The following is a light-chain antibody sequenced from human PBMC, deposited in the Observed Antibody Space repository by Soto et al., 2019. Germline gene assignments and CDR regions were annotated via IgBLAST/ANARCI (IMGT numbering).Light chain of an antibody. CDR2: SNV. J-gene: IGLJ2*01. Sequence: QSVLTQAPSVSGTPGQRVTISCSGSSSNIGSNIVNWYQHLPGTAPKLLIYSNVRRPSGVPDRFSASKSATSASLAISGLQSEDEADYYCAAWDDSLNGVAFGGGTQLTVL. CDR1: SSNIGSNI. V-gene: IGLV1-44*01. CDR3: AAWDDSLNGVA.